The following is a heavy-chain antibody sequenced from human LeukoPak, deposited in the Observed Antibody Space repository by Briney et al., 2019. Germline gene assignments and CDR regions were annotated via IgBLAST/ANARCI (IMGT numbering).Heavy chain of an antibody. V-gene: IGHV3-53*04. CDR1: GITVDDNY. J-gene: IGHJ3*02. Sequence: GGSLRLSCAASGITVDDNYMNWVRQAPGKGLEWVSVLYNDGTTYYADSVKGRFTISRHNSKNTLYLQMNSLRSEDTAMYYCARAQDAFDIWGQGTMVTVSS. CDR2: LYNDGTT. CDR3: ARAQDAFDI.